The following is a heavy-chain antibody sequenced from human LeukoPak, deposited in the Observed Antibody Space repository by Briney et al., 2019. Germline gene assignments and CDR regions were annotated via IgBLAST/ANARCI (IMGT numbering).Heavy chain of an antibody. CDR3: ARVSSGSYYFDS. D-gene: IGHD1-26*01. V-gene: IGHV4-4*02. Sequence: SGTLSLTCAIYGGSISSSNWWSWVRQPPGKGLEWIGEIYHSGSTNYSPSLKSRVTISVDKSKNQFSLKVTSVTAADTAVYYRARVSSGSYYFDSWGQGTLVTVSS. J-gene: IGHJ4*02. CDR2: IYHSGST. CDR1: GGSISSSNW.